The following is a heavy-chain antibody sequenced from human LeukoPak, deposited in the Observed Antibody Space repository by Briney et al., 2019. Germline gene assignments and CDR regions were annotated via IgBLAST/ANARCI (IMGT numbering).Heavy chain of an antibody. Sequence: GGSLRLSCAASGFTFSNFAMSWVRQAPGKGLECVSLISANGGATYYADSVKGRFTISRDNSKNTLFLQMNSLRAEDTAVYYCAKRRAAGGPYYFDYWGQGTLVTVSS. D-gene: IGHD6-13*01. V-gene: IGHV3-23*01. CDR2: ISANGGAT. J-gene: IGHJ4*02. CDR3: AKRRAAGGPYYFDY. CDR1: GFTFSNFA.